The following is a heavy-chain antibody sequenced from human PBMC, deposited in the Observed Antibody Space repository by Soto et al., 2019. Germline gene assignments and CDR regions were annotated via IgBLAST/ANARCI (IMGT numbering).Heavy chain of an antibody. V-gene: IGHV4-39*01. D-gene: IGHD3-16*01. CDR2: IYFIGNT. J-gene: IGHJ5*02. CDR1: GGSIPSSSHC. Sequence: PSETLSLTCSASGGSIPSSSHCWGWVRQPPGKGLECIGTIYFIGNTYYTPSLKSRLTMSIDASKNEFSLRLNSVPAADTAVDYCAGQTFTTAGASYGRSNWFDPWGPGTLVTAPQ. CDR3: AGQTFTTAGASYGRSNWFDP.